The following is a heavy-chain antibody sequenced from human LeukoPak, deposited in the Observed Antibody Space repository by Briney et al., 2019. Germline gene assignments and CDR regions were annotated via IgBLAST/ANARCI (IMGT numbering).Heavy chain of an antibody. J-gene: IGHJ4*02. CDR3: ARGSRSGYHEFFDY. CDR2: INTDGSST. D-gene: IGHD3-3*01. CDR1: GFTFSSYW. V-gene: IGHV3-74*01. Sequence: PGGSLRLSCAASGFTFSSYWMHWVRHAPGKGLVWVSRINTDGSSTSYADSVKGRFTISRDNAKNTLYLQMNSLRAEDTAVYYCARGSRSGYHEFFDYWGQGTLVTVSS.